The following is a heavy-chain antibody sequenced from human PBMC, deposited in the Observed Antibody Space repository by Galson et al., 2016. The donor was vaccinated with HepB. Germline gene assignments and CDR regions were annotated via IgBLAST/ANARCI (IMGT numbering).Heavy chain of an antibody. CDR3: ARALSGWDGFDY. D-gene: IGHD6-19*01. V-gene: IGHV3-53*01. J-gene: IGHJ4*02. CDR1: EFTASSNY. CDR2: IYSGGST. Sequence: SLRLSCAAYEFTASSNYLHWIRQAPGKGLEWVSAIYSGGSTNYADSVKGRFTISRDNYKNTVYLEMKILRAEDTAVYYCARALSGWDGFDYWGQGTLVIVSS.